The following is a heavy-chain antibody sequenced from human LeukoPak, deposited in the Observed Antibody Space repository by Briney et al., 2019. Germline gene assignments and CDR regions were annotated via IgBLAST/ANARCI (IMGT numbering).Heavy chain of an antibody. CDR3: AREEV. Sequence: GGSLRLSCVASGFTFSNYWTSWVRQAPGKGLEWVAAIKGDGSETSYVDSVNGRFNIPRDNAKNSLYLQMNSLRVEDTAVYYCAREEVWGKGTTVTVPS. CDR2: IKGDGSET. CDR1: GFTFSNYW. J-gene: IGHJ6*04. V-gene: IGHV3-7*03.